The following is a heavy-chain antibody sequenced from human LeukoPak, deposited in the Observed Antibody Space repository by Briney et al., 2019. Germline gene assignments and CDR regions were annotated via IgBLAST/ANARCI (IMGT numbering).Heavy chain of an antibody. V-gene: IGHV4-39*01. Sequence: PSETLSLTCTVSGGSISSSSYYWGWVRQPPGKGLEWLGSIYYSGSTYYNPSLKSRVTISVDTSKNQFSLKLSSVTAADTAVYYCATEYYDFWSGYYNKGDYWGQGTLVTVSS. J-gene: IGHJ4*02. CDR1: GGSISSSSYY. CDR2: IYYSGST. D-gene: IGHD3-3*01. CDR3: ATEYYDFWSGYYNKGDY.